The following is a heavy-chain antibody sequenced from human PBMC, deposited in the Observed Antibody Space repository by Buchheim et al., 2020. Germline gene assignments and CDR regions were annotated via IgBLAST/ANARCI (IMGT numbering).Heavy chain of an antibody. CDR2: INHSGST. V-gene: IGHV4-34*01. J-gene: IGHJ4*02. D-gene: IGHD2-8*02. Sequence: QVQLQQWGAGLLKPSETLSLICAVYGGSFSGYYWSWIRQPPGKGLEWIGEINHSGSTNYNPSLKSRVTISVDTSKNQFSLKLSSVTAADTAVYYCARPQINSEMTGGRYFDYWGQGTL. CDR3: ARPQINSEMTGGRYFDY. CDR1: GGSFSGYY.